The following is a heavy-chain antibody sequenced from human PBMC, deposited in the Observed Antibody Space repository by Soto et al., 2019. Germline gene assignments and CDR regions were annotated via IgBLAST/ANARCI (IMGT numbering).Heavy chain of an antibody. J-gene: IGHJ6*02. V-gene: IGHV4-59*01. D-gene: IGHD3-3*01. Sequence: QVQLQESGPGLVKPSETLSLTCTVSGGSISSYYWSWIRQPPGKGLEWIGYIYYNGSTNYNPSLKSRVTISVDTSKNQSSLTLSSVTAADTDVYYWARGARNYDFWSGYYKGPPDYYYYGMDVWGQGTTVTVSS. CDR1: GGSISSYY. CDR2: IYYNGST. CDR3: ARGARNYDFWSGYYKGPPDYYYYGMDV.